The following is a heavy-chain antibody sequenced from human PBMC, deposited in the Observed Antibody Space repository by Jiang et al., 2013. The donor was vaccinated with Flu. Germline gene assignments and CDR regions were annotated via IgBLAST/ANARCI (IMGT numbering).Heavy chain of an antibody. CDR3: ARTILTGYFEY. D-gene: IGHD3-9*01. V-gene: IGHV1-69*04. J-gene: IGHJ4*02. CDR1: GGSFSSYT. Sequence: SGAEVKKPGSSVKVSCTASGGSFSSYTIHWVRQAPGQGLEWMGRIIPNLDLTDYTQKFQDRVTFTADKPTSTAYMEISSLKSEDTAVYYCARTILTGYFEYWGQGTLVAVSS. CDR2: IIPNLDLT.